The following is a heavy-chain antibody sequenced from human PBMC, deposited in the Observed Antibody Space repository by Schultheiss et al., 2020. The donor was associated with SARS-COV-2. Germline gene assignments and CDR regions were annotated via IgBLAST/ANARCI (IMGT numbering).Heavy chain of an antibody. CDR3: ARWDTYYDFWSGYYVEGYFDY. J-gene: IGHJ4*02. CDR1: GYSISSGYY. Sequence: SETLSLTCTVSGYSISSGYYWGWIRQPPGKGLEWIGSIYHSGSTYYNPSLKSRVTISVDTSKNQFSLKLSSVTAADTAVYYCARWDTYYDFWSGYYVEGYFDYWGQGTLVTVSS. D-gene: IGHD3-3*01. CDR2: IYHSGST. V-gene: IGHV4-38-2*02.